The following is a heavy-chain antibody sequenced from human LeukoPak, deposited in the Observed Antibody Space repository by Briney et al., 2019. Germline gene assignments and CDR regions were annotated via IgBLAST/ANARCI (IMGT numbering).Heavy chain of an antibody. Sequence: SETLSLTCAVYGGSFSGYYWSWIRQPPGKGLEWIGEINHSGSTNYNPSLKSRVTITVDTSKNQFSLKLSSVTAADTAVYYCARHGPRHPLGYWGQGTLVTVSS. CDR1: GGSFSGYY. CDR3: ARHGPRHPLGY. J-gene: IGHJ4*02. CDR2: INHSGST. V-gene: IGHV4-34*01.